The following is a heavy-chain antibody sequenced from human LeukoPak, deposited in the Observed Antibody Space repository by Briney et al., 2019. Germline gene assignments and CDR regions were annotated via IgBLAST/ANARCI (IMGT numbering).Heavy chain of an antibody. V-gene: IGHV3-23*01. J-gene: IGHJ6*02. CDR1: GFTFSSYA. CDR3: AKAHSPGPYYYYGMDV. CDR2: ISGSGGST. Sequence: GGSLRLSCAASGFTFSSYAMSWVRQAPGKGLEWVSAISGSGGSTHYADSVKGRFTISRDNSKNTLYLQMNSLRAEDTAVYYCAKAHSPGPYYYYGMDVWGQGTTVTVSS.